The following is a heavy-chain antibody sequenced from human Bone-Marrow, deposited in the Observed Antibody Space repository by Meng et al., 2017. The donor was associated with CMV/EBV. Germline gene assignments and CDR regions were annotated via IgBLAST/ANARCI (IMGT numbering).Heavy chain of an antibody. CDR1: GFTFSSYE. CDR3: ARYWGAH. V-gene: IGHV3-48*03. D-gene: IGHD3-16*01. J-gene: IGHJ4*02. CDR2: ISSSGRTI. Sequence: GGSLRLSCAVSGFTFSSYEMNWVRQAPGKGLEWVSHISSSGRTIYYADSVEGRFTVSRDNAKNLLYLQMNSLRVEDTAIFYCARYWGAHWGPGTLVTGSS.